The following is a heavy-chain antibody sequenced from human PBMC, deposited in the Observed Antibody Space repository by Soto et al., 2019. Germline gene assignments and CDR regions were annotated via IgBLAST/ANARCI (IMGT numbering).Heavy chain of an antibody. V-gene: IGHV3-21*02. J-gene: IGHJ6*02. CDR1: GFTFSINT. CDR3: AIGSGGMDV. D-gene: IGHD3-10*01. CDR2: ISSSYYI. Sequence: EVQLVESGGGLVKPGGSLRLSCAASGFTFSINTMNWVRKAPGKGLEWVSSISSSYYINYADSVKGRFTISRDNAKNSLYLQVNSLRAEDTAVYYCAIGSGGMDVWGQGTTVTVSS.